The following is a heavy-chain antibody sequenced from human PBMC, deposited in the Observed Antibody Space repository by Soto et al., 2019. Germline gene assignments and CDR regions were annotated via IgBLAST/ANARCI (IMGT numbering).Heavy chain of an antibody. J-gene: IGHJ6*03. Sequence: GGSLRLSCAASGFTFSSYGMHWVRQAPGKGLEWVAVISYDGSNKYYADSVKGRFTISRDNSKNTLYLQMNSLRAEDTAVYYCAKAWQQLVDYYYYMDVWGKGTTVTVSS. CDR1: GFTFSSYG. D-gene: IGHD6-13*01. V-gene: IGHV3-30*18. CDR2: ISYDGSNK. CDR3: AKAWQQLVDYYYYMDV.